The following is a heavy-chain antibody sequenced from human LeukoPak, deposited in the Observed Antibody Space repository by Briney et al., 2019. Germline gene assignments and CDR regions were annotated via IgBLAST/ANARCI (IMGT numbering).Heavy chain of an antibody. Sequence: GGSLRLSCAASGFTFSSYAMSWVRQAPGKGLEWVSAISGSGGSTYYADSVKDRFTISRDNSKNTLYLQMNSLRVEDTAVYFCVRDLSGFDYWGQGTLVTVSS. CDR2: ISGSGGST. D-gene: IGHD1-26*01. J-gene: IGHJ4*02. V-gene: IGHV3-23*01. CDR3: VRDLSGFDY. CDR1: GFTFSSYA.